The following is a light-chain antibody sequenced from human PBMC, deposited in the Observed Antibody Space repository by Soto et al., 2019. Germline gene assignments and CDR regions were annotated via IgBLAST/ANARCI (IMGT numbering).Light chain of an antibody. J-gene: IGLJ2*01. CDR1: SSNIGSNY. V-gene: IGLV1-47*01. CDR2: RNS. CDR3: ASWDDSLSGFVV. Sequence: QLVLTQPPSASGTPGQRVTISCSGSSSNIGSNYVFWYQQLPGTAPKVLMYRNSQRPSGVPDRFSGSKSGTSASLAISGLRSEDEADYYCASWDDSLSGFVVFGGGTKLTV.